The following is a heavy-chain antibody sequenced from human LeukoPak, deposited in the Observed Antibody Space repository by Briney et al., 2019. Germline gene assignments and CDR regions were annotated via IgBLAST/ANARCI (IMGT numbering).Heavy chain of an antibody. V-gene: IGHV3-33*01. Sequence: GGSLRLSCAASGFTFSSYGMHWVRQAPGKGLEWVAVIWYDGSNKYYADSVKGRFTISRDNSKNTLYLQMNSLRAEDTAVYYCARDNRQQLVQFGEDFDYWGQGTLVTVSS. D-gene: IGHD6-13*01. J-gene: IGHJ4*02. CDR2: IWYDGSNK. CDR1: GFTFSSYG. CDR3: ARDNRQQLVQFGEDFDY.